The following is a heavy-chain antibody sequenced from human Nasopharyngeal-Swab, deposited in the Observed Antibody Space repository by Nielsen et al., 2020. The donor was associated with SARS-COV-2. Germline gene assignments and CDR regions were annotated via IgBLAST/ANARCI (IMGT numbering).Heavy chain of an antibody. CDR2: IYYSGST. Sequence: SETLSLTCAVYGGSFSGYYWSWIRQPPGKGLEWIGSIYYSGSTYYNPSLKSRVTISVDTSKNQFSLKLSSVTAADTAVYYCARQSGIYLWFKACWFDPWGQGTLVTVSS. CDR1: GGSFSGYY. D-gene: IGHD3-10*01. J-gene: IGHJ5*02. CDR3: ARQSGIYLWFKACWFDP. V-gene: IGHV4-34*01.